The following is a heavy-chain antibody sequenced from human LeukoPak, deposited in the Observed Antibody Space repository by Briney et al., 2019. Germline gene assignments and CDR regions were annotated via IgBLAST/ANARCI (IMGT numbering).Heavy chain of an antibody. CDR1: GFTFSGSY. V-gene: IGHV3-11*04. D-gene: IGHD5-24*01. CDR3: ARGAGRDGGV. J-gene: IGHJ4*02. Sequence: GGSLRLSCAASGFTFSGSYMSWIRQAPGKGLEWVSYISGSGADISYADSVKGRITISRDNAKNSLYLQMNSPRAEDTAVYYCARGAGRDGGVWGQGTLVTVSS. CDR2: ISGSGADI.